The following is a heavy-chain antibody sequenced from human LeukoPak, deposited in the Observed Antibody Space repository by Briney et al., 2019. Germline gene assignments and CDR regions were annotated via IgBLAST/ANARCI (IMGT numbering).Heavy chain of an antibody. CDR1: GFTFSRYD. CDR2: IRYDGSKE. V-gene: IGHV3-30*02. D-gene: IGHD4-17*01. CDR3: AKSPTYGRFDS. J-gene: IGHJ4*02. Sequence: GGSLRLSCAASGFTFSRYDMHWVRQAPGKGLEWVAFIRYDGSKEYYADSVKGRFTISRDDSKNTLYLQMNSLRTEDTAVYYCAKSPTYGRFDSWGQGTLVTVSS.